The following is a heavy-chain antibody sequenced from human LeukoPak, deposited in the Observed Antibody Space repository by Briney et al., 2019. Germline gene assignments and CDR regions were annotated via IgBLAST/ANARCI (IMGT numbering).Heavy chain of an antibody. V-gene: IGHV1-8*01. CDR3: ASTKYSSGHPVYYYYYYYMDV. CDR2: MNPNSGNT. D-gene: IGHD6-19*01. CDR1: GYTFTSYD. Sequence: ASVKVSCKASGYTFTSYDINWVRQATGQGLEWMGWMNPNSGNTGYAQKFQGRVTMTRNTSISTAYMELSSLRSEDTAVYYCASTKYSSGHPVYYYYYYYMDVWDKGTTVTVSS. J-gene: IGHJ6*03.